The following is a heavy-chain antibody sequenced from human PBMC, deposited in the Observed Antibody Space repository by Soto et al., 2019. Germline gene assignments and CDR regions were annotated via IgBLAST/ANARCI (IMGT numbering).Heavy chain of an antibody. CDR3: ATWEESYFQD. CDR1: GFTFNSFT. V-gene: IGHV3-30*04. J-gene: IGHJ1*01. Sequence: QVQLVESGGGVVQPGRSLRLSCAASGFTFNSFTMHWVRQAPGKGLEWVAVISHDGSHKYTADSVKGRFTISRDDPKNTLYLQMNSLRVEDTAIYYCATWEESYFQDWGQGTLVTVSS. D-gene: IGHD1-26*01. CDR2: ISHDGSHK.